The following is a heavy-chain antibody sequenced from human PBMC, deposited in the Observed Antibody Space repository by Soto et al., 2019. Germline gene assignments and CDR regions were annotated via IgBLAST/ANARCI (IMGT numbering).Heavy chain of an antibody. CDR1: GFSLSTSGMR. V-gene: IGHV2-70*04. Sequence: SGPTLVNPTQTLTLTRTFSGFSLSTSGMRVSWIRQPPGKALEWLARIDWDDDKFYSTSLKTRLTISKDTSKNQVVLTMTNMDPVDTATYYCARTWYSRGTFDYWGQGTLVTVSS. J-gene: IGHJ4*02. CDR3: ARTWYSRGTFDY. CDR2: IDWDDDK. D-gene: IGHD6-13*01.